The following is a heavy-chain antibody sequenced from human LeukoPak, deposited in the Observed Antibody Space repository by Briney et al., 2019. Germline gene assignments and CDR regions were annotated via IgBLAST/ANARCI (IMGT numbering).Heavy chain of an antibody. D-gene: IGHD6-13*01. Sequence: SETLSLTCTVSGASISSNSYYWGWIRQPPGKGLEWIGDISYSGSTYYNPSLKSRVTISVDASKNQFSLKLSSVTATDTAVYYCASGGSSSWYRWFDPWGQGTLVTVSS. CDR3: ASGGSSSWYRWFDP. J-gene: IGHJ5*02. V-gene: IGHV4-39*01. CDR1: GASISSNSYY. CDR2: ISYSGST.